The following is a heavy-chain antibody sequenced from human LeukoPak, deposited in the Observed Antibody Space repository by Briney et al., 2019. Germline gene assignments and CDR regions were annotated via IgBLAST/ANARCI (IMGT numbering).Heavy chain of an antibody. V-gene: IGHV4-4*02. CDR1: GGSISSSNW. D-gene: IGHD6-19*01. J-gene: IGHJ5*02. CDR2: IYHSGSN. CDR3: ARDILVRRDSSGWPVRWLDP. Sequence: SETLSLTCAVSGGSISSSNWWSWVRQPPGKGLEWIGEIYHSGSNNYNPSLRSRVTITVDKSKNHYALKLSSVTAADTAVYYCARDILVRRDSSGWPVRWLDPWGQGTLVTVPS.